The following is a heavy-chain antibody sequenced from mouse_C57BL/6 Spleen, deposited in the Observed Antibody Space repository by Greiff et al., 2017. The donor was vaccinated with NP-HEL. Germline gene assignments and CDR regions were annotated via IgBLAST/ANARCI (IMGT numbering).Heavy chain of an antibody. CDR1: GYTFTSYW. CDR2: IYPGSGST. CDR3: ARSEIITTVVAGGHYFDY. J-gene: IGHJ2*01. D-gene: IGHD1-1*01. Sequence: QVQLQQSGAELVKPGASVKMSCKASGYTFTSYWITWVKQRPGQGLEWIGDIYPGSGSTNYNEKFKSKATLTVDTSSSTAYMQLSSLTSEDSAVYYCARSEIITTVVAGGHYFDYWGQGTTLTVSS. V-gene: IGHV1-55*01.